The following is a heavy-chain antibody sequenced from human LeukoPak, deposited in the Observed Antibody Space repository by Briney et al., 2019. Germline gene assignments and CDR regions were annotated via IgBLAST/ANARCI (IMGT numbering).Heavy chain of an antibody. Sequence: GGSLRLSCAASGFTFSSYAMSWVRQAPGKGLEWVSAISGSGGSTYYADSVKGRFTISRDNFKNTLYLLMNSLRAEDTAVYYCAKGTDSSGYYPERSFDYWGQGTLVTVSS. D-gene: IGHD3-22*01. CDR1: GFTFSSYA. J-gene: IGHJ4*02. V-gene: IGHV3-23*01. CDR3: AKGTDSSGYYPERSFDY. CDR2: ISGSGGST.